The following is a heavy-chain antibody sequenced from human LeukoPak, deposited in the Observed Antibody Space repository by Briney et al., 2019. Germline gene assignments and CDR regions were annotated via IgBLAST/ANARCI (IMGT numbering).Heavy chain of an antibody. J-gene: IGHJ6*03. V-gene: IGHV3-21*06. Sequence: NPGGSLRLSCAGSGFSFTSYTMNWVRQAPGKGLEWVSSISSSSRYIYYADSVKGRFTIYRDNAENSLYLQMYSLRAEDTAVYYCATAYEAHYNFNFMDVWGKGTTVTVSS. CDR2: ISSSSRYI. D-gene: IGHD5-12*01. CDR3: ATAYEAHYNFNFMDV. CDR1: GFSFTSYT.